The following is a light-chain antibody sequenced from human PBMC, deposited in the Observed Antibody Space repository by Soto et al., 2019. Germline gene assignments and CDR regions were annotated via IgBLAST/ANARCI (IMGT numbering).Light chain of an antibody. CDR3: QHTRT. V-gene: IGKV1-5*01. CDR1: QNINNW. Sequence: DFQMTQSPSTLSASVGDRVTITCRASQNINNWVAWYQQKPGKAPKFLIYDASTLQRGVSSRFSGSGFGTEFSLTINSLQPDDSGSYYCQHTRTFGQGPKVDTK. CDR2: DAS. J-gene: IGKJ1*01.